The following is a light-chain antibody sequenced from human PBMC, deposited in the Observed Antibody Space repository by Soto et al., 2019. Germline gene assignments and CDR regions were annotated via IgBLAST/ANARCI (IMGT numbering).Light chain of an antibody. V-gene: IGLV2-14*03. J-gene: IGLJ3*02. CDR3: SSYSTTSTLVV. Sequence: QSVLTQPASVSGSPGQSVTISCTGTSSDVGADNYVCWYQQPPDNAPKLIIYELTNRPSGVSNRFSGSKSGNTASLTISGLQAEDEADYYCSSYSTTSTLVVFGGGTKLTVL. CDR2: ELT. CDR1: SSDVGADNY.